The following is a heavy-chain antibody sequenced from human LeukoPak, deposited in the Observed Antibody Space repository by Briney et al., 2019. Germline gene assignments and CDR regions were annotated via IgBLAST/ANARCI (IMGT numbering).Heavy chain of an antibody. CDR3: ARARREMVDY. CDR2: IYHSGST. J-gene: IGHJ4*02. CDR1: GYSISSGYY. D-gene: IGHD5-24*01. Sequence: PSETLSLTCTVSGYSISSGYYWGWIRQPPGKGLEWIGSIYHSGSTYYNPSLKSRVTILVDTSKNQFPLKLSSVTAADTAVYHCARARREMVDYWGQGTLVTVSS. V-gene: IGHV4-38-2*02.